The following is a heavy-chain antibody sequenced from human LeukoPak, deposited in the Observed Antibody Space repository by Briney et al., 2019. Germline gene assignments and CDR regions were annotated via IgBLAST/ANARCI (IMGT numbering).Heavy chain of an antibody. V-gene: IGHV1-69*13. CDR3: ASTYDFWSGYYTAYYYYMHV. D-gene: IGHD3-3*01. J-gene: IGHJ6*03. CDR2: IIPIFGTA. Sequence: GASVKVSCKASGGTFSSYAISWVRQAPGQGLEWMGGIIPIFGTANYAQKFQGRVTITADESTSTAYMELSSLRSEDTAVYYCASTYDFWSGYYTAYYYYMHVWGKGTTVTVSS. CDR1: GGTFSSYA.